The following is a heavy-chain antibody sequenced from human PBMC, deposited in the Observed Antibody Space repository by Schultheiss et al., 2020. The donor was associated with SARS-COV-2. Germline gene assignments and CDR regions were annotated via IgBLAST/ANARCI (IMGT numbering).Heavy chain of an antibody. CDR3: ATDVPRGQALAATKGDYYGMDV. J-gene: IGHJ6*02. CDR2: INPNSGGT. CDR1: GYAFTSSY. Sequence: ASVKVSCKAFGYAFTSSYIHWVRQAPGQGLEWMGRINPNSGGTNYAQKFQGRVTMTRDTSISTAYMELSRLRSDDTAVYYCATDVPRGQALAATKGDYYGMDVWGQGTTVTVSS. D-gene: IGHD2-15*01. V-gene: IGHV1-2*06.